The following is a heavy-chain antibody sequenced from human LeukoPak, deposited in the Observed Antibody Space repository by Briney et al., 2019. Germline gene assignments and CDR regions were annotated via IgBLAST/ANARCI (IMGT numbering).Heavy chain of an antibody. CDR2: ISYDGSNK. CDR3: AKDGDIAAAMYYFDY. J-gene: IGHJ4*02. CDR1: GFTFSSYG. D-gene: IGHD6-13*01. Sequence: PGGSQRLSCAASGFTFSSYGMHWVRQAPGKGLEWVAVISYDGSNKYYADSVKGRFTISRDNSKNTLYPQMNSLRAEDTAVYYCAKDGDIAAAMYYFDYWGQGTLVTVSS. V-gene: IGHV3-30*18.